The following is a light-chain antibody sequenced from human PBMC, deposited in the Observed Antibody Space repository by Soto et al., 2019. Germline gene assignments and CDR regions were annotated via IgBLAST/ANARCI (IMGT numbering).Light chain of an antibody. CDR1: QSVSSY. CDR2: DAS. J-gene: IGKJ4*01. V-gene: IGKV3-11*01. Sequence: EIVLTQSPATLSLSPGERATLSCRASQSVSSYLAWYQQKPGQAPRLLIYDASNRATGIPARFSGIGSGTDFTLTISSLEPEDFAVYYCQQRSNWAFGGGTKVDIK. CDR3: QQRSNWA.